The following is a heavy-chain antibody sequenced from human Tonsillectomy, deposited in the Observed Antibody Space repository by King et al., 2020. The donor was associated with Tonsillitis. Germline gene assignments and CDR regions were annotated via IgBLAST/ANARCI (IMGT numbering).Heavy chain of an antibody. Sequence: VQLVESGAEVKKPGASVKVSCKASGYTFTSYYMHWVRQAPGKGLEWMEIINPRGGGTIYAKKFKGRVTMTRDTSTSTVYLELSSLRSEATAVYYCARVSYYDSSGDYWGQGTLVTVSS. D-gene: IGHD3-22*01. J-gene: IGHJ4*02. V-gene: IGHV1-46*01. CDR2: INPRGGGT. CDR1: GYTFTSYY. CDR3: ARVSYYDSSGDY.